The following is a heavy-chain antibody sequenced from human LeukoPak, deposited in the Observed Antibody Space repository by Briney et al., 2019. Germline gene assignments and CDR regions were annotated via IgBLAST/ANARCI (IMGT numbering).Heavy chain of an antibody. CDR2: INHSGST. CDR3: ARAPRGYSGYGY. Sequence: PSETLSLTCTVSGGSISSYYWSWIRQPPGKGLEWIGEINHSGSTNYNPSLKSRVTISVDTSKNQFSLKLSSVTAADTAVYYCARAPRGYSGYGYWGQGTLVTVSS. V-gene: IGHV4-34*01. CDR1: GGSISSYY. J-gene: IGHJ4*02. D-gene: IGHD5-12*01.